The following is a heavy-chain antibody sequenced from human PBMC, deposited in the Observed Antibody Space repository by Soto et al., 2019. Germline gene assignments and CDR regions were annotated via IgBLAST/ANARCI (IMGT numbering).Heavy chain of an antibody. V-gene: IGHV3-33*08. CDR2: IWYDGSNK. CDR3: AREITGTDAFDI. CDR1: GFTFSSYG. J-gene: IGHJ3*02. Sequence: GGSLRLSCAASGFTFSSYGMHWVRQAPGKGLEWVAVIWYDGSNKYYADSVKGRFTISRDNSKNTLYLQMNSLRAEDTAVYYCAREITGTDAFDIWGQGTMVAFSS. D-gene: IGHD1-20*01.